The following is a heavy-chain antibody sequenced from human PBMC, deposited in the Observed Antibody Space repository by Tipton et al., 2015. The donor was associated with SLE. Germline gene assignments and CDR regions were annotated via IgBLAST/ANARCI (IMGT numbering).Heavy chain of an antibody. V-gene: IGHV3-74*01. CDR1: GFTFSSHW. J-gene: IGHJ4*02. CDR2: LNSDGSKT. D-gene: IGHD3-10*01. CDR3: ARIHYYGSGSRDY. Sequence: SLRLSCAASGFTFSSHWMHWVRQAPGKGLVWVSRLNSDGSKTDYADSVKGRFTISRDNAKSSLYLQMNSLRAEDTAVYYCARIHYYGSGSRDYWGQGTLVTVSS.